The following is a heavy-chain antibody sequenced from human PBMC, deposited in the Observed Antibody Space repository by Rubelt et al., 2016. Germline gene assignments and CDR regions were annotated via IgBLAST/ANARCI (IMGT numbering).Heavy chain of an antibody. Sequence: QVQLVQSGAEVKKPGASVKVSCKTFGYSFTVNYIHWVRQAPGQGLEWVGWISAHNGNTKSAQKFQGRVTMTTDSSTSTAFLDLKSLRSDDTAIYYCARGAVDSYYLLWGQGTPVIVSS. CDR1: GYSFTVNY. CDR2: ISAHNGNT. V-gene: IGHV1-18*04. D-gene: IGHD4-11*01. J-gene: IGHJ4*02. CDR3: ARGAVDSYYLL.